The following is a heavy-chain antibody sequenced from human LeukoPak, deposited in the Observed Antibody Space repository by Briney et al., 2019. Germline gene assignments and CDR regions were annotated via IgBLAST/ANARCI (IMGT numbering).Heavy chain of an antibody. CDR1: ADSFSSHY. CDR3: ARIFDS. J-gene: IGHJ4*02. CDR2: VFYTGKT. Sequence: SETLSLTCAVSADSFSSHYWGWIRQSPGKGLEWIGDVFYTGKTNYNPSLRGRVTISINTSKNQFSLKLASVTAADTAVYYCARIFDSWGQGTLVTVSS. V-gene: IGHV4-59*11.